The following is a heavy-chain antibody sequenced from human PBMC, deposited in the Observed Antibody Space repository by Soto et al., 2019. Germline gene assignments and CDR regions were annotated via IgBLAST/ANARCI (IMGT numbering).Heavy chain of an antibody. V-gene: IGHV3-74*01. CDR1: GFTFSRYW. J-gene: IGHJ4*02. CDR2: IERDGSST. Sequence: GSLRLACAASGFTFSRYWMPWVRQAPGKGLVWVSRIERDGSSTSYADSVKGRFTISRDNAKNTLYLQMNSLRAEDKAVYYCARIDSSGWYEGDYWGQGTLVTVYS. CDR3: ARIDSSGWYEGDY. D-gene: IGHD6-19*01.